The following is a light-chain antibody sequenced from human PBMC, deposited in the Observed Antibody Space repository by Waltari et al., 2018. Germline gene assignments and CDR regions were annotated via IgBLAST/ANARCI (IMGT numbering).Light chain of an antibody. Sequence: QSVLTQPPPASGTPGQRVTIPCSGSTSNNGSNTINCYQQLPGTAPKLLIYTDDKRPSGVPDRFSGSKSGTSASLAISGPQSEDEAHYHCSAWDDNLNGVIFGGGTKLTVL. CDR3: SAWDDNLNGVI. CDR1: TSNNGSNT. CDR2: TDD. V-gene: IGLV1-44*01. J-gene: IGLJ2*01.